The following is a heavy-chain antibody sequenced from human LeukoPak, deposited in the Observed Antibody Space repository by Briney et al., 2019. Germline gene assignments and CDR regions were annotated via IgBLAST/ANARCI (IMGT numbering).Heavy chain of an antibody. CDR3: ARELGTSFDY. D-gene: IGHD2-2*01. CDR2: IYYNGST. CDR1: GGSISSGGYY. V-gene: IGHV4-31*01. J-gene: IGHJ4*02. Sequence: SQTLSLTCTVSGGSISSGGYYWSWIRQHPGKGLEWIGYIYYNGSTYYNPSLKSQVTISVDTSKNQFSLKLSSVTAADTAVYYCARELGTSFDYWGQGTLVTVSS.